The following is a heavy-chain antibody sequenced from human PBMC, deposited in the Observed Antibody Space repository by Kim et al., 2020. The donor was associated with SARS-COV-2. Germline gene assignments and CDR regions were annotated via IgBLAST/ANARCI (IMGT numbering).Heavy chain of an antibody. Sequence: GESLKISCKGSGYSFTSYWISWVRQMPGKGLEWMGRIDPSDSYTNYSPSFQGHVTISADKSISTAYLQWSSLKASDTAMYYCARYGTTGTTLKHGLDPWGQGTLVTVSS. J-gene: IGHJ5*02. CDR2: IDPSDSYT. V-gene: IGHV5-10-1*01. D-gene: IGHD1-1*01. CDR3: ARYGTTGTTLKHGLDP. CDR1: GYSFTSYW.